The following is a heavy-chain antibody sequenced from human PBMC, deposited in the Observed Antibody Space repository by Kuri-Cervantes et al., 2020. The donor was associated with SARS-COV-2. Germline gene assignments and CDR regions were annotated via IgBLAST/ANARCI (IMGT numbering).Heavy chain of an antibody. D-gene: IGHD6-13*01. CDR1: GFTFSSYS. CDR2: ISSSSSYI. CDR3: ARVSIAAAGTAGSYFDY. Sequence: ETLSLTCAASGFTFSSYSMNWVRQAPGKGLEWVSSISSSSSYIYYADSVKGRFTISRDNAKNSLYLQMNSLRAEDTAVYYCARVSIAAAGTAGSYFDYWGQGTLVTVSS. V-gene: IGHV3-21*01. J-gene: IGHJ4*02.